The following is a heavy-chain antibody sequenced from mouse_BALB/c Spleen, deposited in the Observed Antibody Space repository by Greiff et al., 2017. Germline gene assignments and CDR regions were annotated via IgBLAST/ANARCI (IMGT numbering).Heavy chain of an antibody. CDR1: GFTFSSYY. Sequence: EVKLMESGGGLVKLGGSLKLSCAASGFTFSSYYMSWVRQTPEKRLELVAAINSNGGSTYYPDTVKGRFTISRDNAKNTLYLQMSSLKSEDTALYYCAREGITGAMDYWGQGTSVTVSS. V-gene: IGHV5-6-2*01. CDR2: INSNGGST. D-gene: IGHD2-4*01. CDR3: AREGITGAMDY. J-gene: IGHJ4*01.